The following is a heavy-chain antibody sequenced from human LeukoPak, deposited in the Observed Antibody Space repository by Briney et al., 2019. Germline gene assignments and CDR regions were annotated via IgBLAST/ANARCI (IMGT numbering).Heavy chain of an antibody. CDR1: GFSFSNYW. Sequence: GGSLRLSCAASGFSFSNYWMSWVRQAPGKGLEWVANIKQDGSMKGYVDSVKGRFTISIDNAKNSLYLQMNSLRADDTAVYFCAMIEQVVSNVEGGYWGQGTLVTASS. D-gene: IGHD6-6*01. CDR2: IKQDGSMK. CDR3: AMIEQVVSNVEGGY. J-gene: IGHJ4*02. V-gene: IGHV3-7*01.